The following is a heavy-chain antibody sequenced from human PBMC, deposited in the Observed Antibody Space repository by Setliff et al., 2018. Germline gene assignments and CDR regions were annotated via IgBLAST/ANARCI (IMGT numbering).Heavy chain of an antibody. CDR3: ARGGTFRYFDY. CDR2: INNSGSA. J-gene: IGHJ4*02. CDR1: GGSFSGYY. Sequence: SETLSLTCAVYGGSFSGYYWSWIRQTPGKGLEWIGEINNSGSAKYNPSLKTRVTISVDTSKTQFSLKLRSVTAADTAVYYCARGGTFRYFDYWGQGTPVTVSS. V-gene: IGHV4-34*01.